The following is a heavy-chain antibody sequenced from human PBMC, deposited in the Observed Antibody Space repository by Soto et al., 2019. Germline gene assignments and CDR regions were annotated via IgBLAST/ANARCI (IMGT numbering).Heavy chain of an antibody. J-gene: IGHJ3*02. CDR3: AKDLGAGSSWYATYDAFDI. Sequence: QVQLVESGGGVVQPGRSLRLSCAASGFTFSSYGMHWVRQAPGKGLEWVAVISYDGSNKYYADSVKGRFTISRDNSKNTLYLQRNSLRAGDTAVYYCAKDLGAGSSWYATYDAFDIWGQGTMVTVSS. D-gene: IGHD6-13*01. CDR2: ISYDGSNK. V-gene: IGHV3-30*18. CDR1: GFTFSSYG.